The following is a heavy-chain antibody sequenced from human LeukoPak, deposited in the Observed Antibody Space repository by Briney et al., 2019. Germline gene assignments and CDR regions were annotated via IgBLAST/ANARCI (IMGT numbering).Heavy chain of an antibody. CDR2: INPNSGGT. V-gene: IGHV1-2*02. CDR1: GYTFTGYY. J-gene: IGHJ4*02. D-gene: IGHD3-10*01. Sequence: ASVKDSCKASGYTFTGYYMHWVRQAPGQGLGWVGWINPNSGGTNHAQKFQGRVTMTRDTSISTAYMELSRLRSDDTAVYYCARDRPLDADDYYGFYYFDYWGQGTLVTVSS. CDR3: ARDRPLDADDYYGFYYFDY.